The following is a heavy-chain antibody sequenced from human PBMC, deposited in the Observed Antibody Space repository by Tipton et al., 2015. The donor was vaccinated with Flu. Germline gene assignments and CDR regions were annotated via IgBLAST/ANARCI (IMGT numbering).Heavy chain of an antibody. D-gene: IGHD3-22*01. V-gene: IGHV4-61*02. CDR3: AREGFDSSGYRAGDAFDI. CDR2: IYTSGST. Sequence: LRLSCTVSGGSISSGSYYWSWIRQPAGKGLEWIGRIYTSGSTNYNPSLKSRVTISVDTSKNQFSLKLSSVNAADTAVYYCAREGFDSSGYRAGDAFDIWGQGTMVTVSS. J-gene: IGHJ3*02. CDR1: GGSISSGSYY.